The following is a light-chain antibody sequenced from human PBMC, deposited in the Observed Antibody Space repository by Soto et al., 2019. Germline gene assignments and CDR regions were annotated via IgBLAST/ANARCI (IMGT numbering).Light chain of an antibody. CDR1: QAIDSW. Sequence: DIQRTQSPSSVSASVGDIVTITCRASQAIDSWLAWYQQKPGEAPKLLIFTGSLLHSGVPPRFSGSGSGTDFTLTISSLQPEDFATYYCQQTLSFPPTFGQGTKVDIE. V-gene: IGKV1-12*01. J-gene: IGKJ1*01. CDR2: TGS. CDR3: QQTLSFPPT.